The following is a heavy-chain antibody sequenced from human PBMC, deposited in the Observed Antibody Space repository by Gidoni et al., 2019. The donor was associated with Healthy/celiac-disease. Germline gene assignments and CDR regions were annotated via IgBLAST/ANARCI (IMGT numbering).Heavy chain of an antibody. CDR1: GFTFSSYS. CDR2: ISSSSSTI. J-gene: IGHJ4*02. V-gene: IGHV3-48*02. Sequence: EVQLVESGGGLVQPGGSLRLSCAASGFTFSSYSMNWVRQAPGKGLEWVSNISSSSSTIYYADSVKGRFTISRDNAKNSLYLQMNSLRDEDTAVYYCARDSGDRIAVAGTGYWGQGTLVTVSS. D-gene: IGHD6-19*01. CDR3: ARDSGDRIAVAGTGY.